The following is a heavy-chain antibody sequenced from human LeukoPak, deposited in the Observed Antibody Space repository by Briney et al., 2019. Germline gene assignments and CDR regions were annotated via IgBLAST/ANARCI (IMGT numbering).Heavy chain of an antibody. CDR3: AKDLAVAGLFDY. D-gene: IGHD6-19*01. CDR1: GFTFSSYA. V-gene: IGHV3-23*01. CDR2: ISGSGGST. Sequence: GGSLRLSCAASGFTFSSYAMSWVRQAPGKGLEWVSAISGSGGSTYYADSVKGRLTISRDNSKNTLYLQMNSLRAEDTAVYYCAKDLAVAGLFDYWGQGTLVTVSS. J-gene: IGHJ4*02.